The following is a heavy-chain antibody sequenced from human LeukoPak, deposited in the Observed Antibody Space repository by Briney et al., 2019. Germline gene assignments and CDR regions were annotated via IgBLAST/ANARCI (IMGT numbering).Heavy chain of an antibody. CDR2: ISSSISNT. V-gene: IGHV3-48*02. J-gene: IGHJ4*02. Sequence: QSGGSLRLSCAASGFTFSFYSMNWVRQAPGKGLEWVSYISSSISNTHYADSVKGRFTLSRDNAKNSLYLQMNSLTDEDTAVYFCARDSGWTVDYWGQGTLVTVSS. CDR1: GFTFSFYS. D-gene: IGHD6-19*01. CDR3: ARDSGWTVDY.